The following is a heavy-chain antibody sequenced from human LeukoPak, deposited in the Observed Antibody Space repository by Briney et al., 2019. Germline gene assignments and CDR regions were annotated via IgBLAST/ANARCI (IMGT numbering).Heavy chain of an antibody. D-gene: IGHD1-26*01. J-gene: IGHJ4*02. CDR2: ISTYNDNT. V-gene: IGHV1-18*04. CDR1: GYTFTGYY. Sequence: ASVKVSCKASGYTFTGYYMHWVRQAPGQGLEWMGWISTYNDNTKYAQKFQGRVTMTTDTSTSTAYMELRSLRSDDTAVYYCARQSTRLFNTGSYYPPPAYDYWGQGTLVIVSS. CDR3: ARQSTRLFNTGSYYPPPAYDY.